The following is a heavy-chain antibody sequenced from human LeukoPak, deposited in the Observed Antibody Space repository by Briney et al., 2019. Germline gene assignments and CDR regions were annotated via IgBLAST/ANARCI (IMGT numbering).Heavy chain of an antibody. J-gene: IGHJ4*02. CDR3: ARDATLYDSRAYYYLW. V-gene: IGHV1-69*13. D-gene: IGHD3-22*01. CDR2: IIPMFRTV. Sequence: SVTVSCKASGGTFSRYTISWVRQAPGQGLEWMGVIIPMFRTVNYAQKFQGRVTITADESTSTAYMELTSLRSEDTAVYYCARDATLYDSRAYYYLWWGQGTLVTVSS. CDR1: GGTFSRYT.